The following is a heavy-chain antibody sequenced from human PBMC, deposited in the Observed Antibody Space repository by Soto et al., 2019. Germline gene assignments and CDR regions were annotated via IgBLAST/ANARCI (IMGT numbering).Heavy chain of an antibody. CDR2: VSYDGVHQ. V-gene: IGHV3-30*18. Sequence: PGGSLRLSCAVSGFTFSTYWMHWVRQVPGKGLEWVAVVSYDGVHQFYADSVKGRLTISRDNSKSMLYLQMNSLRTEDTAVYYCTKEVERYYYYGLAVWGQGTTVTVSS. D-gene: IGHD1-26*01. CDR3: TKEVERYYYYGLAV. CDR1: GFTFSTYW. J-gene: IGHJ6*02.